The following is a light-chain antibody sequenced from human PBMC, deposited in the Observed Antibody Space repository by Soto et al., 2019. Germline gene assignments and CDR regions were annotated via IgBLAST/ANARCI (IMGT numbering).Light chain of an antibody. CDR2: AAS. J-gene: IGKJ3*01. CDR3: QHLNSYPPFT. Sequence: DIPLTQSPSFLSASVGDRVTITCRASQGISSYLAWYQQKPGKAPKLLIYAASTLQSGVPSRFSGSGSGTEFTLTISSLQPEDFATYYCQHLNSYPPFTFGPGTKVDIK. V-gene: IGKV1-9*01. CDR1: QGISSY.